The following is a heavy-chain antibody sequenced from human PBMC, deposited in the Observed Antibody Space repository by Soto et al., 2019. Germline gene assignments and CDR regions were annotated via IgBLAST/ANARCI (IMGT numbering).Heavy chain of an antibody. J-gene: IGHJ6*02. CDR2: IYPGDSDT. D-gene: IGHD1-20*01. Sequence: GEALKISCKVSGYSFTSYWIGWVRQMPGKGLEWMGIIYPGDSDTRYSPSFQGQVTISADKSISTAYLQWSSLKASDTAMYYCVRLITGTYYYYYGMDVWGQEPTVTVSS. CDR1: GYSFTSYW. CDR3: VRLITGTYYYYYGMDV. V-gene: IGHV5-51*01.